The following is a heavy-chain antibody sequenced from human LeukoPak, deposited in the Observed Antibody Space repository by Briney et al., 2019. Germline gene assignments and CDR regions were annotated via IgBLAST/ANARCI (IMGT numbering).Heavy chain of an antibody. D-gene: IGHD3-9*01. CDR2: INPTGTTT. CDR1: GYTFINHW. J-gene: IGHJ4*02. Sequence: ASVKVSCKASGYTFINHWMHWVRQAPGQGLEWVGLINPTGTTTLYAQKFQGRITLTRDMAATTDYMELSSLTSEDTAVYYCVRDQYLNVMTGFDDWGQGTLVTVSS. CDR3: VRDQYLNVMTGFDD. V-gene: IGHV1-46*01.